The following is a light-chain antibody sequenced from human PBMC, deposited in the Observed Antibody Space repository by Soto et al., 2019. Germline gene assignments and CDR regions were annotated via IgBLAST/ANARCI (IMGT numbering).Light chain of an antibody. CDR2: DAS. CDR1: QSGGEY. CDR3: QQYNNWPRT. Sequence: EIVFTRSPATLSFSPGGRATRSSRASQSGGEYFVWYQQKPGQAPRLLIYDASNRAPGIPARFSGSGSGTVFTLTISSLEPEDFAVYYCQQYNNWPRTFGQGTKVDIK. V-gene: IGKV3-11*01. J-gene: IGKJ1*01.